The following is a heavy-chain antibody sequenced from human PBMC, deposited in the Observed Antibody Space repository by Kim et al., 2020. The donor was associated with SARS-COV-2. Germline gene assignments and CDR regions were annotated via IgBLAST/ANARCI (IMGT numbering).Heavy chain of an antibody. J-gene: IGHJ5*02. CDR1: GYTFTSYA. V-gene: IGHV1-3*01. CDR3: ARGGSRVADRIKRFDP. D-gene: IGHD6-19*01. CDR2: INAGNGNT. Sequence: ASVKVSCKASGYTFTSYAMHWVRQAPGQRLEWMGWINAGNGNTKYSQKFQGRVTITRDTSASTAYMELRSLRSEDTAVYYCARGGSRVADRIKRFDPWGQGTLVTVSS.